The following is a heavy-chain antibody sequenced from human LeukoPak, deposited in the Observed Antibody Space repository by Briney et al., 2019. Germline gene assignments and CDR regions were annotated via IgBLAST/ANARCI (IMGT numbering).Heavy chain of an antibody. Sequence: ASVKVSCKASGYTFTDYYMHWVRQAPGQGLEWVGWINPTSGGTNYAQRFQDRVTMTRDTSNNTSYMELSGLRSDDTAVYYCAREFRTTTWSYDAFDLWGQGTMVTVSS. V-gene: IGHV1-2*02. D-gene: IGHD1/OR15-1a*01. CDR1: GYTFTDYY. CDR2: INPTSGGT. J-gene: IGHJ3*01. CDR3: AREFRTTTWSYDAFDL.